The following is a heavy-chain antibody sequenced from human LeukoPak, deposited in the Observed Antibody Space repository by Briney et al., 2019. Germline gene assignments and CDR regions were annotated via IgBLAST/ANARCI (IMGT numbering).Heavy chain of an antibody. CDR1: GSTFSSYW. Sequence: GGSLRLSCAASGSTFSSYWMHWVRQAPGKGLVWVSRINSDGSSTSYADSVKGRFTISRDNAKNTLYLQMNSLRAEDTAVYYCARARNWALITMVRGPLMDVWGQGTTVTVSS. V-gene: IGHV3-74*01. CDR3: ARARNWALITMVRGPLMDV. J-gene: IGHJ6*02. D-gene: IGHD3-10*01. CDR2: INSDGSST.